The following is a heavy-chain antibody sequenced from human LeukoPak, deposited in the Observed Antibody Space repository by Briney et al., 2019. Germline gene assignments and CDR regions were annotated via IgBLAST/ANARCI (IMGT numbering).Heavy chain of an antibody. V-gene: IGHV3-23*01. CDR1: GFTFSSYA. CDR2: ISGSGGST. CDR3: AKPRGSYGAFDI. J-gene: IGHJ3*02. Sequence: GGSLRLSCAVSGFTFSSYAMSWVRQAPGKGLEWVSTISGSGGSTYYADSVKGRFTISRDNSKNTLYLQMNSLRAEGTAVYYCAKPRGSYGAFDIWGQGTMVTVSS. D-gene: IGHD1-26*01.